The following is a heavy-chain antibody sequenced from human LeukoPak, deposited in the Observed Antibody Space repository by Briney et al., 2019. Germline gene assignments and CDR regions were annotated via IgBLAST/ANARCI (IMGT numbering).Heavy chain of an antibody. CDR2: IKCDGSEK. V-gene: IGHV3-52*01. Sequence: GGSLRLSCAASGFTFSSSWMHWVCQAPEKGLEWVADIKCDGSEKYYVDSVKGRLTISRDNAKNSLYLQVNSLRAEDMTVYYCAKGDYSGSYLFDYWGQGTLVTVSS. D-gene: IGHD1-26*01. CDR3: AKGDYSGSYLFDY. CDR1: GFTFSSSW. J-gene: IGHJ4*02.